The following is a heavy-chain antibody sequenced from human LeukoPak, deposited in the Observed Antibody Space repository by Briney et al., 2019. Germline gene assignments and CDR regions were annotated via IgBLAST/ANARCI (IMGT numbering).Heavy chain of an antibody. D-gene: IGHD3-10*01. Sequence: GGSLRLSCAASGFTVSSNFMSWVRQAPGKGLEWVAIIWYNGNNKTYADSVKGRFTISRDNSRNTLYLQMNSLRAEDTAVYYCARESRGELFAPPDYWGQGTLVTVSS. J-gene: IGHJ4*02. CDR2: IWYNGNNK. CDR1: GFTVSSNF. CDR3: ARESRGELFAPPDY. V-gene: IGHV3-33*08.